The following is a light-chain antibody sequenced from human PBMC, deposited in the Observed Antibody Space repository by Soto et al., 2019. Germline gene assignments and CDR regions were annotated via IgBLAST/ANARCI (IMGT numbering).Light chain of an antibody. V-gene: IGLV2-23*01. CDR1: SREVESYNL. J-gene: IGLJ1*01. CDR3: CSFAGSSTYV. CDR2: EGT. Sequence: QSVLTQPASVSGSPGQSITISCTGTSREVESYNLVSWYQQHPGNAPKLIIYEGTKRPSGVSYRFSGSKSGNTASLTIFGLQEEDEGDYHCCSFAGSSTYVFGTGTRSPS.